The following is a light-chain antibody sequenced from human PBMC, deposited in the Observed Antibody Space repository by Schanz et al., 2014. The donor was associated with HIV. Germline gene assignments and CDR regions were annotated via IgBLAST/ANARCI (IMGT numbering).Light chain of an antibody. V-gene: IGLV2-11*01. Sequence: QSALTQPRSVSGSPGQSVTISCTGTSSDVGGYDYVSWYQQHPGKVPKLMIYEVSKRPSGVPDRFSGSKSGNTASLTVSGLQAEDEANYYCSSYAGDSKLIFGGGTKVTVL. CDR1: SSDVGGYDY. CDR2: EVS. J-gene: IGLJ2*01. CDR3: SSYAGDSKLI.